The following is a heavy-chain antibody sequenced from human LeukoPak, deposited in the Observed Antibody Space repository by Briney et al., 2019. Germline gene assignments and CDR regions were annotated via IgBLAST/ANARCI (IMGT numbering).Heavy chain of an antibody. CDR1: GFTFNIFS. CDR2: IGGNTGII. D-gene: IGHD2/OR15-2a*01. CDR3: ARGGTQSPID. Sequence: GGSLRLSCEASGFTFNIFSMNWVRQAPGKGLEWLSYIGGNTGIIWYADSVKGRFTISRDNAKNSLYLQMNSLGVEDTAVYYCARGGTQSPIDWGPGTLVTVSS. J-gene: IGHJ4*02. V-gene: IGHV3-48*01.